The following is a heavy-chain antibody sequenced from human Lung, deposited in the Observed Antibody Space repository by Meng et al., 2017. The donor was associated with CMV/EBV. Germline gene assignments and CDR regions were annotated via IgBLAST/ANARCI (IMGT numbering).Heavy chain of an antibody. Sequence: QGQLQESGPGLVQPSETLSLTCTVSGGSTSSYYWSWIRQSAGKGLEWIGRIYTSGTTIYNPSLKSRLTLSLDTSKNQFSLKLNSVTAADTAVYYCARAEADTGNFDYWGQGTLVTVSS. CDR1: GGSTSSYY. CDR2: IYTSGTT. V-gene: IGHV4-4*07. D-gene: IGHD6-19*01. CDR3: ARAEADTGNFDY. J-gene: IGHJ4*02.